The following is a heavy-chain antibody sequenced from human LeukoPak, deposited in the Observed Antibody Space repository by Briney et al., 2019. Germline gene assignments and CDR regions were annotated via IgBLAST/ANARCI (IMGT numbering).Heavy chain of an antibody. CDR3: ATNQHCSSTSCYTDFDY. V-gene: IGHV3-30-3*01. J-gene: IGHJ4*02. D-gene: IGHD2-2*02. Sequence: PGGSLRLSCAASGFTFSSYAMHWVRQAPGKGLEWVAVISYDGSNKYYADSVKGRFTISRGNSKNTLYLQMNSLRAEDTAVYYCATNQHCSSTSCYTDFDYWGQGTLVTVSS. CDR1: GFTFSSYA. CDR2: ISYDGSNK.